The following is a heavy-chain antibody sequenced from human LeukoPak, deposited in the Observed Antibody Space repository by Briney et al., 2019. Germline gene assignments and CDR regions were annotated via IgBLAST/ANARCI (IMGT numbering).Heavy chain of an antibody. V-gene: IGHV3-15*01. CDR2: IKSDGGAT. J-gene: IGHJ4*02. Sequence: GGSLRLSCAASGFIFSKAWMSWVRQAPGKGLEWVGRIKSDGGATDYAAPVQGRFTISRDDSKNTFFLQMNSLKAEDTAVYYCTTDLGDYGDYVRCWGQGTLVTVSS. CDR1: GFIFSKAW. CDR3: TTDLGDYGDYVRC. D-gene: IGHD4-17*01.